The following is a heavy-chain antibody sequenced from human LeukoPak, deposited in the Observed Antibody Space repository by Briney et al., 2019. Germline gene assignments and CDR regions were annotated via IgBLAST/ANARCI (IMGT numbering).Heavy chain of an antibody. Sequence: SETLSLTCGVSGYSISSGYYWGWIWQPPGKGLEWIGSIYHSGSTYYNPSLKSRVTISVDTSKNQFSLKLSSVTAADTAVYYCAGGGSGAFDIWGQGTMVTVSS. V-gene: IGHV4-38-2*01. J-gene: IGHJ3*02. CDR1: GYSISSGYY. D-gene: IGHD3-10*01. CDR2: IYHSGST. CDR3: AGGGSGAFDI.